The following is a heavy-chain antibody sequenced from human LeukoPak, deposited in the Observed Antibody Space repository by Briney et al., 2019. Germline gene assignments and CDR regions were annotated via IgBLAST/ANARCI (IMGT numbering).Heavy chain of an antibody. Sequence: GGSLRLSCAASGFTFSNYAMNWVRQAPGKGLEWVSAITYSGGSTYYADSVKGRFTISRDNAKKSLYLQMNSLRAEDTAVYYCARHLSGITGYTYGRGIDYWGQGTLLTVSS. V-gene: IGHV3-23*01. CDR3: ARHLSGITGYTYGRGIDY. D-gene: IGHD5-12*01. CDR1: GFTFSNYA. CDR2: ITYSGGST. J-gene: IGHJ4*02.